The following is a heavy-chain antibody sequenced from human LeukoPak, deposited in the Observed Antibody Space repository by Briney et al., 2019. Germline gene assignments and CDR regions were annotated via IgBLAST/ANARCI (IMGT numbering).Heavy chain of an antibody. J-gene: IGHJ4*02. V-gene: IGHV4-39*07. D-gene: IGHD5-12*01. CDR1: GASISSSTDY. CDR3: ARVHDIASLDY. CDR2: IYYSGST. Sequence: SETLSLTCTVSGASISSSTDYWGWIRQPPGKGLEWIANIYYSGSTYYNPSLKSRVTISLDKSKNQFSLKLSSVTAADTAVYYCARVHDIASLDYWGQGTLVTVSS.